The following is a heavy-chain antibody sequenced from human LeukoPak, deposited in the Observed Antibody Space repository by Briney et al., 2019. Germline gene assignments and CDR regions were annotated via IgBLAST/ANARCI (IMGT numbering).Heavy chain of an antibody. J-gene: IGHJ3*02. CDR3: ARLLGVLRYFDWLKLRVNGAFDI. CDR1: GGTFSSYA. Sequence: GASVKVSCKASGGTFSSYAISWVRQAPGQGLEWMGGIIPIFGTANYAQKFQGRVTITADESTSTAYMELSSLRSEDTAVYYCARLLGVLRYFDWLKLRVNGAFDIWGQGTMVTVSS. CDR2: IIPIFGTA. V-gene: IGHV1-69*13. D-gene: IGHD3-9*01.